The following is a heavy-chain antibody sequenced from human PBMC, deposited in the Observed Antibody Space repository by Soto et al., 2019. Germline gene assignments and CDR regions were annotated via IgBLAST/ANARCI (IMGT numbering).Heavy chain of an antibody. Sequence: SETLSLSCIVSDGSISSFRWSSIRQPPGKGLEWIGYIYYSGSTNYNPSLKSRVTISVDTSKNQFSLKLSSVTAADTAVYYCARGSSSWYWRYYFDYWGQGTLATVSS. D-gene: IGHD6-13*01. J-gene: IGHJ4*02. V-gene: IGHV4-59*01. CDR1: DGSISSFR. CDR3: ARGSSSWYWRYYFDY. CDR2: IYYSGST.